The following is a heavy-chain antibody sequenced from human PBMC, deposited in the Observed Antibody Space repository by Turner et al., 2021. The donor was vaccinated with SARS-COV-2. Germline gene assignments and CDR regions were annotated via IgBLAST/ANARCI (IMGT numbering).Heavy chain of an antibody. D-gene: IGHD3-10*01. J-gene: IGHJ4*02. CDR2: ISYDGSNK. CDR1: GFTFISYG. V-gene: IGHV3-30*18. CDR3: AKDGAPFLLYFGEPTFYFDY. Sequence: QVQLVESGGGVVQPGRSLRLSCAASGFTFISYGMHWVRQAPGKVLEWVAVISYDGSNKYYADSVKGRFTISRDNSKNTLYLQMNSLRAEDTAVYYCAKDGAPFLLYFGEPTFYFDYWGQGTLVTVSS.